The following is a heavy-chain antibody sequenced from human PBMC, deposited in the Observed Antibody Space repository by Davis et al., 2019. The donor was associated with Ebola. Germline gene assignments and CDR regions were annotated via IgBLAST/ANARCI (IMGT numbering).Heavy chain of an antibody. V-gene: IGHV3-33*01. D-gene: IGHD2-15*01. CDR3: ARMHRIVVVVAAMPLVDY. J-gene: IGHJ4*02. CDR2: IWYDGSNK. Sequence: GESLKISCAASGFTFSSYGMHWVRQAPGKGLEWVAVIWYDGSNKYYADSVKGRFTISRDNSKNTLYLQMNSLRAEDTAVYYCARMHRIVVVVAAMPLVDYWGQGTLVTVSS. CDR1: GFTFSSYG.